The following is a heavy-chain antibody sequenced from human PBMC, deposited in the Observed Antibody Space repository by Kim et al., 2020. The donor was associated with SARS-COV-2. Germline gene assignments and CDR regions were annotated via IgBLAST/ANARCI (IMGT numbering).Heavy chain of an antibody. V-gene: IGHV3-7*03. J-gene: IGHJ6*02. CDR1: GFTFSAHW. CDR3: ARIVELSPAHYGMDG. Sequence: GGSLRLSCAASGFTFSAHWMTWVRQAPGKGLEWVANINQDGGEIYYVDSVKGRFTISRDNAKHSLYLQMNSLRVEDTAVYYCARIVELSPAHYGMDGWGQGTTVTVSS. CDR2: INQDGGEI. D-gene: IGHD2-2*01.